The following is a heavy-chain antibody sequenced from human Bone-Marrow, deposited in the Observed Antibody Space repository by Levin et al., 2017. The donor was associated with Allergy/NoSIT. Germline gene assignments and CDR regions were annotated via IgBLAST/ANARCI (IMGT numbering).Heavy chain of an antibody. CDR3: ARGAAYSSGWFDAGSGWSDS. V-gene: IGHV1-8*01. Sequence: GESLKISCKPSGYTFTSHEINWVRQASGQGPEWMGWMNPHNGKTVYAQKFQGRVTMTGDTSTATAYMELTSLKSDDTAVYYCARGAAYSSGWFDAGSGWSDSWGQGTLVTV. J-gene: IGHJ5*01. D-gene: IGHD6-19*01. CDR1: GYTFTSHE. CDR2: MNPHNGKT.